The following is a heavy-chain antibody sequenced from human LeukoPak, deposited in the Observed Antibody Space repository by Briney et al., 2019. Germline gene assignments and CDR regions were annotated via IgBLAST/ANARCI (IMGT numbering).Heavy chain of an antibody. CDR1: GFTFSSYE. V-gene: IGHV3-48*03. CDR3: ARSNYDSSGYYRLFDY. D-gene: IGHD3-22*01. J-gene: IGHJ4*02. Sequence: GGSLRLTCAASGFTFSSYEMNWVRQAPGKGLEWVSYISSSGSTIYYADSVKGRFTISRDNAKNSLYLRMNSLRAEDTAVYYCARSNYDSSGYYRLFDYWGQGTLVTVSS. CDR2: ISSSGSTI.